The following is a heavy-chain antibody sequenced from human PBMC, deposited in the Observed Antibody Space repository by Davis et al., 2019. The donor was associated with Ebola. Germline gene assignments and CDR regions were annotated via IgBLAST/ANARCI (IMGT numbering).Heavy chain of an antibody. J-gene: IGHJ4*02. CDR3: ATRNHFYFDY. CDR1: GYNFIDTW. D-gene: IGHD1-14*01. Sequence: ASVTVSCKASGYNFIDTWMHWVRQPPGKGFEWMGCIDPNNGNTYYAQKFRGRVTMTSDTSISTLYMELSALTSDDTAFYYCATRNHFYFDYWGQGTLVTVSS. CDR2: IDPNNGNT. V-gene: IGHV1-2*02.